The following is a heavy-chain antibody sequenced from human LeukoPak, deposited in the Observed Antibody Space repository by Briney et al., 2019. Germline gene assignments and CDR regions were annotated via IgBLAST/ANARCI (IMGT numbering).Heavy chain of an antibody. CDR2: INPSGGST. CDR1: GYTFTSYY. Sequence: ASVKVSCKASGYTFTSYYVHWVRQAPGQGLEWMGIINPSGGSTSYAQKFQGRVTMTRDTSTSTVYMELSSLRSEDTAVYYCARGVIPITMIVAGGMDVWGQGTTVTVSS. D-gene: IGHD3-22*01. V-gene: IGHV1-46*01. J-gene: IGHJ6*02. CDR3: ARGVIPITMIVAGGMDV.